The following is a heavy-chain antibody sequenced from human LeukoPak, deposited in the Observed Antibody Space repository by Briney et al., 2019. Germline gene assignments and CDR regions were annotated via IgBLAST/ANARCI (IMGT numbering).Heavy chain of an antibody. CDR1: GGSVGSGTYY. Sequence: PSETLSLTCTVSGGSVGSGTYYWSWIRQSPGKGLEWIGNVYYSGSAYYNPSLKSRVTMSVDTSKNQFSLKLSSVTAADTAVYYCARNRDGYNSFDYWGQGTLVTVSS. V-gene: IGHV4-39*07. D-gene: IGHD5-24*01. J-gene: IGHJ4*02. CDR2: VYYSGSA. CDR3: ARNRDGYNSFDY.